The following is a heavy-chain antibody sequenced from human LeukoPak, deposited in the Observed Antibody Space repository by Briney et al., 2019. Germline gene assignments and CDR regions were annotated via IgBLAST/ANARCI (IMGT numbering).Heavy chain of an antibody. D-gene: IGHD2-2*01. CDR2: IYYSGST. V-gene: IGHV4-30-4*08. J-gene: IGHJ5*02. CDR1: GASISSGDYY. Sequence: PSQTLSLTCTVSGASISSGDYYWSWIRQPPGKGLEWIGSIYYSGSTFHYNPSLKSRVAISIDTSKNQFSLSLSSVTAPDTAVYYCASTICSRSSCLGATGFAPWGQGPLVTVSS. CDR3: ASTICSRSSCLGATGFAP.